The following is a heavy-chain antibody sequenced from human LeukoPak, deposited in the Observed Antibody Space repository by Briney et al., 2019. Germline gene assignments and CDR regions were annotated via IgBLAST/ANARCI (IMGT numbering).Heavy chain of an antibody. Sequence: GGSLRLSCAASGFTFSSYSMNWVRQAPGKGLEWVSSISTSSSYIYYADSVKGRFTIYRDNAKNSLYLQMNSLRAEDTAVYYCARDQLGIVAAGNFDYWGQGTLVTVSS. J-gene: IGHJ4*02. V-gene: IGHV3-21*01. CDR2: ISTSSSYI. CDR3: ARDQLGIVAAGNFDY. D-gene: IGHD6-13*01. CDR1: GFTFSSYS.